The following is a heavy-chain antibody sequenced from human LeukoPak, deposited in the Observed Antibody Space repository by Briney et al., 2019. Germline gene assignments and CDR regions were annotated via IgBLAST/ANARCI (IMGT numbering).Heavy chain of an antibody. Sequence: SVKVSCKASGGTFSSYAISWVRQAPGQGLEWMGGIIPIFGTANYAQKFQGRVTITADESTSTAYMELSSLRSEDTAVYYCARGYLWFGDSDDYYYYMDVWGKGTTVTISS. CDR2: IIPIFGTA. CDR1: GGTFSSYA. J-gene: IGHJ6*03. D-gene: IGHD3-10*01. CDR3: ARGYLWFGDSDDYYYYMDV. V-gene: IGHV1-69*13.